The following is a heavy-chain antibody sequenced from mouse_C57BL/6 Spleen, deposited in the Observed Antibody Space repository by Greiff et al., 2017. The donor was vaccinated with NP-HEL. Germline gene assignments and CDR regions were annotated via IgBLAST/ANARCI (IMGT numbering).Heavy chain of an antibody. CDR1: GYTFTSYG. Sequence: VQLQQSGAELARPGASVKLSCKASGYTFTSYGISWVKQRTGQGLEWIGEIYPRSGNTYYNEKFKGKATLTADKSSSTAYMELRSLTSEDSVVYFCARGGYYGDYAIDYWGQGTPVTGSS. V-gene: IGHV1-81*01. CDR2: IYPRSGNT. J-gene: IGHJ4*01. CDR3: ARGGYYGDYAIDY. D-gene: IGHD1-1*01.